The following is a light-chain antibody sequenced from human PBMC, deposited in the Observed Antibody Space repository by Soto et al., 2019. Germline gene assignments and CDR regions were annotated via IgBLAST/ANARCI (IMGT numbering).Light chain of an antibody. CDR3: QQSSNWPRS. J-gene: IGKJ4*01. CDR2: GAS. V-gene: IGKV3D-15*01. Sequence: EIVMTQSPATLSLSPGERATLSCRASQSVSSNLAWYQQKPGQAPRLLIYGASNRATGIPARFSGSGSGTEFTLTISSLQSEDFAVYYCQQSSNWPRSFGGGTKVEIK. CDR1: QSVSSN.